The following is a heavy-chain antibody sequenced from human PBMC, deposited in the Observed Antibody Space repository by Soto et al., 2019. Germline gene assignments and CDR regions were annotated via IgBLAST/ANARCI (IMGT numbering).Heavy chain of an antibody. J-gene: IGHJ4*02. CDR2: IYPGDSDT. D-gene: IGHD3-22*01. V-gene: IGHV5-51*01. Sequence: GESLKISCKGSGYSFSNYWIAWVRQMPGKGLEWMGIIYPGDSDTRYSPSFQGQVTISADKSISTAYLQWSSLKASDTAMYYCARRREADSSGYFPPPPDSDYWGQGTLVTVSS. CDR3: ARRREADSSGYFPPPPDSDY. CDR1: GYSFSNYW.